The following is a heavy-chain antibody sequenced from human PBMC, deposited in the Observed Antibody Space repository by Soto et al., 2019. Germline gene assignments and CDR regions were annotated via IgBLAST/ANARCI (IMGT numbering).Heavy chain of an antibody. J-gene: IGHJ4*02. CDR2: IYWDDDK. D-gene: IGHD1-7*01. Sequence: QITLKESGPTLVKPTQTLTLTCTFSGFSLTTSGVGVGWIRQPPGKALEWLALIYWDDDKRYSPSLKSRLTITKDTSKNQVVLTMTNMDPVDTARYFCAHRLTLNSDWNYGRFDYWGQGTLVTVSS. CDR3: AHRLTLNSDWNYGRFDY. CDR1: GFSLTTSGVG. V-gene: IGHV2-5*02.